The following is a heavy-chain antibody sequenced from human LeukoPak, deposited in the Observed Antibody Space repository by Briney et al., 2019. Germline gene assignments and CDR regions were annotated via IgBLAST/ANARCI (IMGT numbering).Heavy chain of an antibody. CDR2: IKQDGSEK. D-gene: IGHD6-19*01. CDR1: GFTFGSYW. CDR3: ARDSSGWYGGPHLGAY. J-gene: IGHJ4*02. V-gene: IGHV3-7*01. Sequence: QTGGSLRLSCAASGFTFGSYWMSWVRQAPGKGLEWVANIKQDGSEKYYVDSVKGRFTISRDNAKNSLYLQMNSLRAEDTAVYYCARDSSGWYGGPHLGAYWGQGTLVTVSS.